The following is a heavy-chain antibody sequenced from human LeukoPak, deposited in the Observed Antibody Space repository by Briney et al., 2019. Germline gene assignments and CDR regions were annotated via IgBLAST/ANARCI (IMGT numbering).Heavy chain of an antibody. D-gene: IGHD2-15*01. CDR1: GFTFSSYS. J-gene: IGHJ4*02. Sequence: GGSLRLSCAASGFTFSSYSMNWVRQAPGKGLEWVSYISSSSSTIHYADSVKGRSTISRDNAKNSLYLQMNSLRAEDTAVYYCASSNTGHIVVVPIIDYWGQGTLVTVSS. CDR2: ISSSSSTI. V-gene: IGHV3-48*01. CDR3: ASSNTGHIVVVPIIDY.